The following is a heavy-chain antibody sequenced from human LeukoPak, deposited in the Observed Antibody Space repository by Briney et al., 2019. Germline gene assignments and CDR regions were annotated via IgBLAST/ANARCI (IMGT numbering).Heavy chain of an antibody. CDR3: ARRSAAKDAFDF. Sequence: GGTLRLSCAASGFTFSSYGMSWVRQAPGKGLEWVSAISGSGGSTYYADSVKGRFTISRDNAKNTLYLQVNSLRAEDTAVYYCARRSAAKDAFDFWGQGTMVTVSS. CDR2: ISGSGGST. D-gene: IGHD6-25*01. J-gene: IGHJ3*01. V-gene: IGHV3-23*01. CDR1: GFTFSSYG.